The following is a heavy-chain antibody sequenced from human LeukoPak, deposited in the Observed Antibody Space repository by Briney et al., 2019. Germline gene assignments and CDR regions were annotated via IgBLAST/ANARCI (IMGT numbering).Heavy chain of an antibody. J-gene: IGHJ4*02. V-gene: IGHV3-23*01. D-gene: IGHD3-10*01. CDR3: AKRGVVIRVVLVGFHKEAYYFDS. Sequence: GGSLRLSCAVSGITLSNYGMSRVRQAPGKGLEWVAGISGSGGSTNYADSVKGRFSISRDNPKNQLDLQMNSLRAEDTAVYFCAKRGVVIRVVLVGFHKEAYYFDSWGQGALVTVSS. CDR1: GITLSNYG. CDR2: ISGSGGST.